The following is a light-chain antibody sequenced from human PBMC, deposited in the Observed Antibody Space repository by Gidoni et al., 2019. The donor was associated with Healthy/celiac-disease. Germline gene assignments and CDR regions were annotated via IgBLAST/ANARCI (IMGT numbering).Light chain of an antibody. CDR2: WAS. CDR1: QSVLYSSNNKNY. Sequence: DIVMTQSPDSLAVSLGERPTINCKSSQSVLYSSNNKNYLAWYQQKPGQPPKLLIYWASTRESGVPDRFSGSGSGTDFTLTISSLQAEDVAVYYCQQYYSTPRTFGQXTKVEIK. J-gene: IGKJ1*01. V-gene: IGKV4-1*01. CDR3: QQYYSTPRT.